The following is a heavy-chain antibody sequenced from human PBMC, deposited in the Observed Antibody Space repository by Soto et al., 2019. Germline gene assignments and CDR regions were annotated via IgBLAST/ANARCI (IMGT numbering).Heavy chain of an antibody. V-gene: IGHV4-4*02. Sequence: QVQLQESGPGLVKPSGTLSLTCAVSSGSISSSNWWRWVRQPPGKGLEWIGEIYHSGSTNNNPSLKSRVTISVDKSKNQFSLKLSSVTAADTAVYYCARWGYCSGVSCYSASPWYFDLWGRGTLVTVSS. CDR1: SGSISSSNW. D-gene: IGHD2-15*01. CDR2: IYHSGST. CDR3: ARWGYCSGVSCYSASPWYFDL. J-gene: IGHJ2*01.